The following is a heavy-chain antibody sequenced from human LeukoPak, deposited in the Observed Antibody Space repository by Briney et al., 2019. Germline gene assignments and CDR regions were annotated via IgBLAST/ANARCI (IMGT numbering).Heavy chain of an antibody. J-gene: IGHJ4*02. V-gene: IGHV3-23*01. CDR3: AKSNYFDSGGYYFFDY. Sequence: GGSLRLSCAASGFTFSKYAMTWVRQAPGKGLEWVSGTSVSGGSTNYADSVKGRFTISRDSSKNTLYLQMNSLRAEDTAVYYCAKSNYFDSGGYYFFDYWGQGTLVTVSS. CDR1: GFTFSKYA. CDR2: TSVSGGST. D-gene: IGHD3-22*01.